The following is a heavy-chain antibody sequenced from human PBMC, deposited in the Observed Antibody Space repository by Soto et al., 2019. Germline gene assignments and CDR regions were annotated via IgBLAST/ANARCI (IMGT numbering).Heavy chain of an antibody. CDR3: ARVTPGNNLYYFSGLDV. CDR1: GFTFDTYG. V-gene: IGHV3-30-3*01. Sequence: GGSLRLSCVASGFTFDTYGIHWVRQAPGKGLQWVALISYEGSNTYYADSVRGRFTISRDNSKNTLYLQINALRPEDTGVYYCARVTPGNNLYYFSGLDVWGQGTSVTVS. D-gene: IGHD1-1*01. CDR2: ISYEGSNT. J-gene: IGHJ6*02.